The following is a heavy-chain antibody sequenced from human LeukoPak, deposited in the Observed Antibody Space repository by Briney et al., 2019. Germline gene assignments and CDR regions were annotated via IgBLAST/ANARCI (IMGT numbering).Heavy chain of an antibody. J-gene: IGHJ4*02. CDR2: ISSSSSTI. V-gene: IGHV3-48*01. D-gene: IGHD2-2*01. CDR1: GFTFSSYS. Sequence: GGSLRLSCAASGFTFSSYSMNWVRQAPGKGLEWVSYISSSSSTIYYADSVKGRFTISRDNAKNSLYLQMNSLRAEDTAVYYCARIVVVPAARLRPATAPNDYWGQGTLVTVSS. CDR3: ARIVVVPAARLRPATAPNDY.